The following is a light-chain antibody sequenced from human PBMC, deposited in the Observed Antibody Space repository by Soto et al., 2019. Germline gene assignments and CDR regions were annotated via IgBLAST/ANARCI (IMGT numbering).Light chain of an antibody. V-gene: IGKV1-5*03. CDR1: QTISSW. CDR3: QLYNSYAEA. CDR2: KAS. J-gene: IGKJ1*01. Sequence: DIQMTQSPSTLSGSVGDRVTITCRASQTISSWLAWYQQNPGKAPKLLIYKASTLISGVPSRFSGSGSGTEFTLTICSLQPDDFATYYCQLYNSYAEAFGQGTKVELK.